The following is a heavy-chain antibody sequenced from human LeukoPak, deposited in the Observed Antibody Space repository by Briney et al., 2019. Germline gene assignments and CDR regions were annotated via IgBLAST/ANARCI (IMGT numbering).Heavy chain of an antibody. Sequence: SETLSLTCAVSGGSISSGGYSWSWIRQPPGKGLEWIGYIYYSGSTYYNPSLKSRVTISVDTSKNQFSLWLSSVTAADTAMYYCARKGEFWSGRNWFDPWGQGTLVTVSS. J-gene: IGHJ5*02. CDR3: ARKGEFWSGRNWFDP. D-gene: IGHD3-3*01. CDR2: IYYSGST. V-gene: IGHV4-30-4*07. CDR1: GGSISSGGYS.